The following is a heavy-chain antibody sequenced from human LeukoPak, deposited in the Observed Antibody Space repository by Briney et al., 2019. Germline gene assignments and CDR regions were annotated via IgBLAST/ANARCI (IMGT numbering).Heavy chain of an antibody. Sequence: PSETLSLTCTVSGGSISSYYWSWIQQPPGKGLEWIGYIYYSGSTNYNPSLKSRVTISVDTSKNQFSLRLSSVTAADTAVYYCARRAGGWTPANYFDYWGQGTLVTVSS. CDR2: IYYSGST. D-gene: IGHD6-19*01. J-gene: IGHJ4*02. CDR3: ARRAGGWTPANYFDY. V-gene: IGHV4-59*08. CDR1: GGSISSYY.